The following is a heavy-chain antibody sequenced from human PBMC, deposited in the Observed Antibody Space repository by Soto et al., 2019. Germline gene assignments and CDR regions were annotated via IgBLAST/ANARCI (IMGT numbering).Heavy chain of an antibody. CDR3: ASHLAAAAPNSYYGIDV. V-gene: IGHV3-48*04. D-gene: IGHD6-13*01. CDR2: ISSSSSTI. CDR1: GFTFSSYS. Sequence: PGGSLRLSCAASGFTFSSYSMNWVRQAPGKGLEWVSYISSSSSTIYYADSVKGRFTISRDNPKNTLYLQMNSLRAEDTAVYYCASHLAAAAPNSYYGIDVWGQGTTVTVSS. J-gene: IGHJ6*02.